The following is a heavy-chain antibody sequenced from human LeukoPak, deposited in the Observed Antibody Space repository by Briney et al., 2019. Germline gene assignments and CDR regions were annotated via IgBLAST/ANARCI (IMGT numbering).Heavy chain of an antibody. CDR3: VRYFTAVAPTLRLDY. CDR2: IKQDGRDK. J-gene: IGHJ4*02. D-gene: IGHD6-19*01. CDR1: GFTVSSNY. Sequence: PGGSLRLSCAASGFTVSSNYMSWVRQAPGKGLEWVATIKQDGRDKYYVDSVKGRFTISRDDAKNSLYLQMNSLRVEDTAVYHCVRYFTAVAPTLRLDYWGQGTLVTVSS. V-gene: IGHV3-7*03.